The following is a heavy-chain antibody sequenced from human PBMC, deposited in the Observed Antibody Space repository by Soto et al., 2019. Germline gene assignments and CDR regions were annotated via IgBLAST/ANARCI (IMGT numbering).Heavy chain of an antibody. D-gene: IGHD2-2*02. CDR3: AADRKVVVVPAAIRDYYYGMDV. V-gene: IGHV1-58*01. Sequence: QMQLVQSGPEVKKPGTSVKVSCKASGFTFTSSAVQWVRQARGQRLEWIGWIVVGSGNTNYAQKFQERVTITRDMSTSTAYMELSSLRSEDTAVYYCAADRKVVVVPAAIRDYYYGMDVWGQGTTVTVSS. J-gene: IGHJ6*02. CDR1: GFTFTSSA. CDR2: IVVGSGNT.